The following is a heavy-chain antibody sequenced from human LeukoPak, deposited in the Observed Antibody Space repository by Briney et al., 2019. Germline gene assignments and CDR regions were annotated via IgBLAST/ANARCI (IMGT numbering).Heavy chain of an antibody. J-gene: IGHJ4*02. CDR2: INHAGSEK. CDR3: ARLLAYGGEAFDY. Sequence: PGGSLRLSCVASGFSFSGYWMTWVRQAPGKGLEWVANINHAGSEKYYLDSVRGRFTISRDNAKNSLYLQMNSLRAEDTSTYYCARLLAYGGEAFDYWGQGALVTVSS. CDR1: GFSFSGYW. D-gene: IGHD2-8*01. V-gene: IGHV3-7*01.